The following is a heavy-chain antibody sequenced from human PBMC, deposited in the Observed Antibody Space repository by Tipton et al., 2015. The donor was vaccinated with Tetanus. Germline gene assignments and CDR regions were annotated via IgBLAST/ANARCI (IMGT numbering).Heavy chain of an antibody. Sequence: QSGAEVKKPGSSVKVSCKASGGTFTNYALSWVRQAPGQGLEWVGGITPIFGTTNSAPKFQGRVTITADESTNTAYMELSSLRSEDTAVYYCAREVHCSGGSCYGYYYYGMDVWGQGTTVTVSS. J-gene: IGHJ6*02. CDR2: ITPIFGTT. D-gene: IGHD2-15*01. CDR1: GGTFTNYA. CDR3: AREVHCSGGSCYGYYYYGMDV. V-gene: IGHV1-69*01.